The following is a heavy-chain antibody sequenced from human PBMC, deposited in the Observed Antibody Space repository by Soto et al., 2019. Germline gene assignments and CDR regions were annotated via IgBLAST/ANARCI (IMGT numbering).Heavy chain of an antibody. CDR3: ARHSGIAEDGTH. J-gene: IGHJ1*01. CDR2: IYPGDSDT. D-gene: IGHD6-13*01. V-gene: IGHV5-51*01. Sequence: PVVPQRNSCKGSGCSFTTNWIGWVRQMPGKGLEWMGVIYPGDSDTRYSPSFQGQVVISADKSINTAYLQWSGLKASDTAMYYCARHSGIAEDGTHWGQGTLVTVSS. CDR1: GCSFTTNW.